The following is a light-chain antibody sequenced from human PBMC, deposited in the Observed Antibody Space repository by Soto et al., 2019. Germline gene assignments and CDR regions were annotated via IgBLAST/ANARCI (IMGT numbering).Light chain of an antibody. CDR3: QSFDSSLRGYV. Sequence: QSVLTQPPSVSGAPGQRVTISCTGSSSNIGADYDVHWYQQLPGTAPKLLFYGNNNRPSAVPDRFSASKSGTSASLAITGLQAEDEADYYCQSFDSSLRGYVFGTGTKVTVL. J-gene: IGLJ1*01. CDR1: SSNIGADYD. V-gene: IGLV1-40*01. CDR2: GNN.